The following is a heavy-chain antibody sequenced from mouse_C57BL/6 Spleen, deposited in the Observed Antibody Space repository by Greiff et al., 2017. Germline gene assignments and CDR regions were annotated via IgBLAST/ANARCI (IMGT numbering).Heavy chain of an antibody. CDR1: GFTFSSYA. J-gene: IGHJ2*01. Sequence: EVKVVESGGGLVKPGGSLKLSCAASGFTFSSYAMSWVRQTPEKRLEWVATISDGGSYTYYPDNVKGRFTISRDNTKNNLYLQKSHLKSEDTAMYYCARGGYGSSLYYFDYWGQGTTLTVSS. CDR2: ISDGGSYT. V-gene: IGHV5-4*03. D-gene: IGHD1-1*01. CDR3: ARGGYGSSLYYFDY.